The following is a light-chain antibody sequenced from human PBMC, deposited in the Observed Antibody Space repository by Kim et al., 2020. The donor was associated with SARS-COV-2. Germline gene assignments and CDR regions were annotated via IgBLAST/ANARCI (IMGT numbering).Light chain of an antibody. Sequence: SASVGDRVTITCRASQNIGAWLAWYQHKPGKAPKLLIYRGFELHSGVPSRFSGSGSGTEFTLTITNLQPDDFATYYCQQYDTFLYTFGQGTKLEI. CDR1: QNIGAW. CDR3: QQYDTFLYT. V-gene: IGKV1-5*03. J-gene: IGKJ2*01. CDR2: RGF.